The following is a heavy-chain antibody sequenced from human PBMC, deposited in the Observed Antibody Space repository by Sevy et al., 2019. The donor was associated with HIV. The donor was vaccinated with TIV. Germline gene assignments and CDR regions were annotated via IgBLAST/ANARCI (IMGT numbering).Heavy chain of an antibody. J-gene: IGHJ4*02. D-gene: IGHD3-10*01. V-gene: IGHV3-7*01. CDR3: ARVLNYSEWFGELSYYFDY. CDR2: IKQDGSEK. Sequence: GSLRLSCAASGFTFSSYWMSWVRQAPGKGLEWVANIKQDGSEKYYVDSVKGRFTISRDNAKNSLYLQMNSLRAEDTAVYYCARVLNYSEWFGELSYYFDYWGQGTLVTVSS. CDR1: GFTFSSYW.